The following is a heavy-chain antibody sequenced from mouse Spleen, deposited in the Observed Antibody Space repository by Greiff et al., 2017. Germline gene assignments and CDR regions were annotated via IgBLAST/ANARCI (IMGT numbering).Heavy chain of an antibody. CDR1: GFTFSDYG. J-gene: IGHJ2*01. D-gene: IGHD2-2*01. Sequence: EVQRVESGGGLVKPGGSLKLSCAASGFTFSDYGMAWVRQAPGKGPEWVAFISNLAYSIYYADTVTGRFTISRENAKNTLYLEMSSLRSEDTAMYYCAREGLAGYYFDYWGQGTTLTVSS. CDR3: AREGLAGYYFDY. CDR2: ISNLAYSI. V-gene: IGHV5-15*02.